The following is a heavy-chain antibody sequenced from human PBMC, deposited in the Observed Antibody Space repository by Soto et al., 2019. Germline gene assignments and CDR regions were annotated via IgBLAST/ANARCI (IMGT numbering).Heavy chain of an antibody. CDR2: IIRSGLAT. J-gene: IGHJ3*02. D-gene: IGHD1-7*01. Sequence: EVQLLESGGGLVQPGGSLRLSCAASGFTFNNYAMNWVRQAPGKGLEWVSTIIRSGLATYFADSVKGRFTILRDNSKRTLYLQMNSLRAEDTARYYCANTGTKGHDAFDIWGQGTMVIGSS. V-gene: IGHV3-23*01. CDR3: ANTGTKGHDAFDI. CDR1: GFTFNNYA.